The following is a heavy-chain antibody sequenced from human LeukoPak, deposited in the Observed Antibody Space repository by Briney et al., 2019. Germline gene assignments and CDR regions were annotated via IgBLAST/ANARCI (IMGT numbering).Heavy chain of an antibody. D-gene: IGHD3-22*01. CDR3: AKLSYYDSSVRAFDI. CDR2: ISTSSSSSYI. V-gene: IGHV3-21*01. CDR1: GFTFSSYH. Sequence: PGGSLRLSCVVSGFTFSSYHMNWVRQAPGKGLEWVSSISTSSSSSYIYYADSVKGRFTISRDNSKNTLYLQMNSLRAEDTAVYYCAKLSYYDSSVRAFDIWGQGAMVTVSS. J-gene: IGHJ3*02.